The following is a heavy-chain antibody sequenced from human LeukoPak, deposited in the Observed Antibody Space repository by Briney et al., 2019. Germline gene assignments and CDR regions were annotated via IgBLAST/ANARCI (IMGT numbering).Heavy chain of an antibody. CDR1: GYTFTDYY. CDR2: INPNSGGT. D-gene: IGHD3-10*01. V-gene: IGHV1-2*02. CDR3: AVGVNYYGCWFDP. J-gene: IGHJ5*02. Sequence: VASVKVSCKASGYTFTDYYIHWVRQAPGQGLEWMGWINPNSGGTNSAQKFQGRITMTRETSISTAYMELGRLRSDDTAVYYCAVGVNYYGCWFDPWGQGTLVTVSS.